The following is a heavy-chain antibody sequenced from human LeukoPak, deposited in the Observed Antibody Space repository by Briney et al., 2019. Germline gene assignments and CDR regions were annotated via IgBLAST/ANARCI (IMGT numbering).Heavy chain of an antibody. Sequence: SETLSLTCAVYGGSFSGYYWSWIRQPPGKGLEWIGEINHSGSTNYNPSLKSRVTISVDTSKNQFSLKLSSVTAADTAVYYCARGARAGYNLEPFDYWGQGTLVTVSS. CDR2: INHSGST. CDR3: ARGARAGYNLEPFDY. V-gene: IGHV4-34*01. CDR1: GGSFSGYY. D-gene: IGHD5-24*01. J-gene: IGHJ4*02.